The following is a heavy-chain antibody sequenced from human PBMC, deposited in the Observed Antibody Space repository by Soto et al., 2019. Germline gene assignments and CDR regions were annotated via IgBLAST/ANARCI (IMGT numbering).Heavy chain of an antibody. J-gene: IGHJ4*02. V-gene: IGHV1-69*12. Sequence: QVQLVQSGAEVKKPGSSVKVSCKASGGTFSSYAISWVRQAPGQGLEWMGGIIPIFGTANYAQKFQGRVTITADESTSTAYMELSSLRSEDTAVYYCAREEVYCISTSCYKYFDYWGQGTLVTVSS. CDR1: GGTFSSYA. CDR3: AREEVYCISTSCYKYFDY. D-gene: IGHD2-2*02. CDR2: IIPIFGTA.